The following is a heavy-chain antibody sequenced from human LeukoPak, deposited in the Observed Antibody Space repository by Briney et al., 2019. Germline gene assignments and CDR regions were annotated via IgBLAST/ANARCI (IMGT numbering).Heavy chain of an antibody. CDR1: GGTFSSYT. Sequence: ASVKVSCKASGGTFSSYTISWVRQAPGQGLEWMGRIIPILGIANYAQKFQGRVTITADKSTSTAYMELSSLRSEGTAVYYCASPGFYDSSGNGEGYWGQGTLVTVSS. CDR3: ASPGFYDSSGNGEGY. CDR2: IIPILGIA. D-gene: IGHD3-22*01. J-gene: IGHJ4*02. V-gene: IGHV1-69*02.